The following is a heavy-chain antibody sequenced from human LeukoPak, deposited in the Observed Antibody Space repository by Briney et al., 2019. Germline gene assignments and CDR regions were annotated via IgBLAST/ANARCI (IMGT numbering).Heavy chain of an antibody. Sequence: GASVKVSCTASGYTFTGYYIHWVRQAPGQGLEWMGWINPNSGGTNYAQKFQGRVTMTRDTSISTAYMELSRLRSDDTAVYYCARVGLRNDIVVVPAASDYWGQGTLVTVSS. V-gene: IGHV1-2*02. CDR1: GYTFTGYY. CDR3: ARVGLRNDIVVVPAASDY. CDR2: INPNSGGT. J-gene: IGHJ4*02. D-gene: IGHD2-2*01.